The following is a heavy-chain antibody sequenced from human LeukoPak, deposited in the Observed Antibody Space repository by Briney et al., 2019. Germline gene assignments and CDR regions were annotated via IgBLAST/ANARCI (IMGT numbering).Heavy chain of an antibody. CDR3: ARGGDILTGYYNWLDP. CDR1: GYTFTSYY. V-gene: IGHV1-46*01. CDR2: INPSGGST. Sequence: ASVTVSCTASGYTFTSYYMHWVRQAPGQGLEWMGIINPSGGSTSYAQKFQGRVTMTRDTSTSTVYMELSSLRSEDTAVYYCARGGDILTGYYNWLDPWGQGTLVTVSS. D-gene: IGHD3-9*01. J-gene: IGHJ5*02.